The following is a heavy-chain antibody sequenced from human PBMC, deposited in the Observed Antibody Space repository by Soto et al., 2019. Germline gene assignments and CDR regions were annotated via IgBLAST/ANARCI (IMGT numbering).Heavy chain of an antibody. CDR3: ARAPRGYGMDV. CDR2: IHHSGST. CDR1: GDSVSSNSW. J-gene: IGHJ6*02. Sequence: QVQLQESGPRLVKPSGTLSLTCTVSGDSVSSNSWWSWVRQPPGKGLEWIGEIHHSGSTNYNSSLTSRVSISIDKSKNQFSLNLYSVTAADAAVFYCARAPRGYGMDVWGQGTTVSDSS. V-gene: IGHV4-4*02.